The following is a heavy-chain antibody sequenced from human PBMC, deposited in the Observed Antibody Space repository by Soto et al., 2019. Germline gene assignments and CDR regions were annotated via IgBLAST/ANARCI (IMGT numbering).Heavy chain of an antibody. V-gene: IGHV3-30*18. Sequence: HPVGSLRLSCQASGFNFDNYGMHWVRQAPGKGLEWVAVITYDGSFQYYADSVKGRFTISRDNSKNTLSLHLNTLKPEDTAVYHCAKDRVGGNFYTPLAFWGQGTLVTVSS. D-gene: IGHD3-16*01. J-gene: IGHJ4*02. CDR3: AKDRVGGNFYTPLAF. CDR2: ITYDGSFQ. CDR1: GFNFDNYG.